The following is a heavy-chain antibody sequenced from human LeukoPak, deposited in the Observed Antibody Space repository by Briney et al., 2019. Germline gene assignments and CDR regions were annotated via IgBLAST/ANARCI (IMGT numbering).Heavy chain of an antibody. V-gene: IGHV3-33*01. CDR1: GFIFSNYG. Sequence: GGSLRLSCAASGFIFSNYGFRWVRQAPGEGLEWVAVFWFDGRQKYHVDSVKGRFTVTKDTSKKTAYQQMNRLRAEDTAVYYCARDDGGSGKYGQLYWGQGTLVTVSS. CDR3: ARDDGGSGKYGQLY. J-gene: IGHJ4*02. D-gene: IGHD3-10*01. CDR2: FWFDGRQK.